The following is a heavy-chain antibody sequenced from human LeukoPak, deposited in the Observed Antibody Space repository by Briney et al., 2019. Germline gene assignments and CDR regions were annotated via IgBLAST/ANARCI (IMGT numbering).Heavy chain of an antibody. CDR1: GYSFTSYW. Sequence: GESLKISCKGSGYSFTSYWIGWVRQAPGKGLEWVSSITSSGSDIYYADSVKGRFTISRDNAKNSLYLQMNSLRAEDTAVYYCASLMTAVTIPDYWGQGTLVTVSS. J-gene: IGHJ4*01. D-gene: IGHD4-17*01. CDR3: ASLMTAVTIPDY. CDR2: ITSSGSDI. V-gene: IGHV3-21*01.